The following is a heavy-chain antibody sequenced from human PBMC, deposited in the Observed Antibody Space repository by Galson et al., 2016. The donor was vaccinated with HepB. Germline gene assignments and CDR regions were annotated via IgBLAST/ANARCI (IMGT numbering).Heavy chain of an antibody. CDR3: AREDRSLWYPLFDL. CDR1: EGSMSDYF. CDR2: IYSSGTS. V-gene: IGHV4-4*07. Sequence: ETLSLTCTVSEGSMSDYFWSWIRQPAGKGPEWIGRIYSSGTSNYNPSLKSRVTMSLDTSKNHISLRLTSVTAADTAIYYCAREDRSLWYPLFDLWGRGTLITVSP. D-gene: IGHD6-13*01. J-gene: IGHJ4*02.